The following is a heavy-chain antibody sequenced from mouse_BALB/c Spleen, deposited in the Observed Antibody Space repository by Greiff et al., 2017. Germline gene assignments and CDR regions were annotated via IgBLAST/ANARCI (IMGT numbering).Heavy chain of an antibody. CDR3: ARSHYGSSYFDY. V-gene: IGHV14-3*02. D-gene: IGHD1-1*01. J-gene: IGHJ2*01. Sequence: VQLQQSGAELVKPGASVKLSCTASGFNIKDTYMHWVKQRPEQGLEWIGRIDPANGNTKYDPKFQGKATITADTSSNTAYLQLSSLTSEDTAVYYCARSHYGSSYFDYWGQGTTLTVSS. CDR2: IDPANGNT. CDR1: GFNIKDTY.